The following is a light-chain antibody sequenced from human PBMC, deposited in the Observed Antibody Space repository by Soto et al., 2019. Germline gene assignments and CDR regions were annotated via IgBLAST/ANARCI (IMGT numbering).Light chain of an antibody. CDR3: QQDYNLWT. J-gene: IGKJ1*01. V-gene: IGKV3D-7*01. CDR1: QSVSSSY. Sequence: EIVMTQSPATLSLSPGERATLSCRASQSVSSSYLSWYQQKPGQAPRLLIYGASTRATGIPARFSGSGSGTDFTLTISSLQPEDFAVYYCQQDYNLWTFGQGTKV. CDR2: GAS.